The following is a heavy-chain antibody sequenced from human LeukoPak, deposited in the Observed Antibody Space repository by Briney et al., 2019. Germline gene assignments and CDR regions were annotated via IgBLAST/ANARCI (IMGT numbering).Heavy chain of an antibody. Sequence: GGSLRLSCAASGFTFSSYGMHWVRQAPGKGLEWVAVISYDGSNKYYADSVKGRFTISRDNSKNTLYLQMNSLRAEDTAVYYCAREGIPPSDLEGYATYYFDYWGQGTLVTVSS. D-gene: IGHD2-2*01. V-gene: IGHV3-30*03. CDR2: ISYDGSNK. CDR1: GFTFSSYG. CDR3: AREGIPPSDLEGYATYYFDY. J-gene: IGHJ4*02.